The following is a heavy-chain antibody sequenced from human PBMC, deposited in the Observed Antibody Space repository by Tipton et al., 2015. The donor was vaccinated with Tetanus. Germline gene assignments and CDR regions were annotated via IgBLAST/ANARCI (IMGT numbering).Heavy chain of an antibody. V-gene: IGHV4-59*01. CDR1: GGSISGYY. Sequence: LRLSCTVSGGSISGYYWTWIRQPPGKGLEWIGYIYYNGTTSYNPSLKSRVTISVDTSKNQFSLKLSSVTAADTAVYYCASRAWDGYDSPYDYWGQGTLVTVSS. D-gene: IGHD5-12*01. J-gene: IGHJ4*02. CDR2: IYYNGTT. CDR3: ASRAWDGYDSPYDY.